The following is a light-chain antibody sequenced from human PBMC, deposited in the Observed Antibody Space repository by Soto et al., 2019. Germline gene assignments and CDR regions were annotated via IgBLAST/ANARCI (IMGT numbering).Light chain of an antibody. CDR1: QGISSF. Sequence: IQLTQSPSSLSASVGDRVTITCRASQGISSFLAWYQQKPGKAPKLLIYGASTLQSGVPSRFSGSGSGTDFTITIGSLQPEDFATYYCPQINSFPIPFGPGTKVDIK. V-gene: IGKV1-9*01. CDR2: GAS. CDR3: PQINSFPIP. J-gene: IGKJ3*01.